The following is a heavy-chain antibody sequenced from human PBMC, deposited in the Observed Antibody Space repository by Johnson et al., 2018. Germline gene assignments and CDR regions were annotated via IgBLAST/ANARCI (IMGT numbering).Heavy chain of an antibody. CDR1: GGSFSGYY. V-gene: IGHV4-34*01. CDR3: AKDGRLLRYFDWAFIFQH. CDR2: INHSGST. D-gene: IGHD3-9*01. J-gene: IGHJ1*01. Sequence: QVQLQQWGAGLLKPSETLSLTCAVYGGSFSGYYWSWIRQPPGKGLEWIGEINHSGSTNYNPSRKSRVTISVDTSKNQFSLKLSSVTAADTAVYYCAKDGRLLRYFDWAFIFQHWGQGTLVTVSS.